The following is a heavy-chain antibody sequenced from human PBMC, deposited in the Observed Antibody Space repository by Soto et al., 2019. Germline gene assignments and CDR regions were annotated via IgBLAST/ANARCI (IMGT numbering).Heavy chain of an antibody. Sequence: GASVKVSCKASGYTFTSYGISWVRQAPGQGLEWMGWISAYNGNTNYAQKIQGRVTMTTDTSTSTAYMELRSLRSDVTAVYYCARGPGAVAGHTDWFDPWGQGTLVTVSS. J-gene: IGHJ5*02. V-gene: IGHV1-18*01. CDR1: GYTFTSYG. D-gene: IGHD6-19*01. CDR3: ARGPGAVAGHTDWFDP. CDR2: ISAYNGNT.